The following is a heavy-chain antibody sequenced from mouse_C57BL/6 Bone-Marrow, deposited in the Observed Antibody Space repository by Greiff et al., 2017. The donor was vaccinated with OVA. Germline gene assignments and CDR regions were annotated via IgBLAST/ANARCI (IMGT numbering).Heavy chain of an antibody. CDR3: ARSGLLLPFAY. V-gene: IGHV1-52*01. CDR1: GYTFTSYW. CDR2: IDPSDSET. D-gene: IGHD1-1*01. J-gene: IGHJ3*01. Sequence: QVQLQQPGAELVRPGSSVKLSCKASGYTFTSYWLHWVKQRPIQGLEWIGNIDPSDSETHYNQKFKDKATLTVDKSSSTAYMQLSSLTSEDSAVDYCARSGLLLPFAYWGQGTLVTVSA.